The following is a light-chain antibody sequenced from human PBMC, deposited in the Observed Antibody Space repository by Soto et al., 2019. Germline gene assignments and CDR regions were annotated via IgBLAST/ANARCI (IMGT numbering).Light chain of an antibody. CDR3: QQYDSSPWT. Sequence: EIVLTQSPGTLSLSPGERATLSCRASQSVSSSYLAWYQQTPGQAPRLLVYDTSYRATGVPDRSSGSGSGTDFTLTISRLEPEDSAVYYCQQYDSSPWTFGQGTKVDIK. CDR1: QSVSSSY. CDR2: DTS. V-gene: IGKV3-20*01. J-gene: IGKJ1*01.